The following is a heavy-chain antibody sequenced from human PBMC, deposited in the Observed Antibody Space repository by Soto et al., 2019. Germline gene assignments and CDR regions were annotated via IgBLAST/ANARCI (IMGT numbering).Heavy chain of an antibody. CDR3: ARNDYSSYLYYYYGMDV. CDR1: GGSISSSNW. V-gene: IGHV4-4*02. Sequence: SETLSLTCAVSGGSISSSNWWSWVRQPPGKGLEWIGEIYHSGSTNYNPSLKSRVTISVDKPKNQFSLKLSSVTAADTAVYYCARNDYSSYLYYYYGMDVWGQGTTVTVSS. CDR2: IYHSGST. J-gene: IGHJ6*02. D-gene: IGHD4-4*01.